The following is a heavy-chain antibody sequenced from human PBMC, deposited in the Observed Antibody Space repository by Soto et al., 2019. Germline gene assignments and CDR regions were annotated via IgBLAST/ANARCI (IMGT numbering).Heavy chain of an antibody. CDR1: GVSITSSA. Sequence: AEGFCKASGVSITSSAVWWVGQARGQSLEGVGWVVGGSGKTNYAQKFQERVTITRDMSTSTAYMELSSLRSEDTAVYYCAAEGYYDSKSRFPGAFDIWGQGTMVTVSS. CDR2: VVGGSGKT. CDR3: AAEGYYDSKSRFPGAFDI. D-gene: IGHD3-22*01. V-gene: IGHV1-58*01. J-gene: IGHJ3*02.